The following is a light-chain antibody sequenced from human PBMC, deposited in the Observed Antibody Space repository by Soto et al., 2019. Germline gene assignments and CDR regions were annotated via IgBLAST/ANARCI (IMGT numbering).Light chain of an antibody. CDR1: SSNIGSNY. Sequence: QSVLTQPPSASGTPGQRVTISCSGSSSNIGSNYVYWYQQLPGTAPKLLIYSNNQRPSGVPDRFSGSKSGTSASLAISGLRSEDEAYYYCAACDDSLSGPVFGGGTKLTVL. CDR3: AACDDSLSGPV. CDR2: SNN. J-gene: IGLJ3*02. V-gene: IGLV1-47*02.